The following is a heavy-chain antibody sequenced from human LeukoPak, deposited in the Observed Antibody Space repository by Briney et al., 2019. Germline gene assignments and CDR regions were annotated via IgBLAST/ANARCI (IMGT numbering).Heavy chain of an antibody. CDR2: ISYDGTNK. Sequence: PGGSLRLSCAASGFTFRTYWMHWVRQAPGKGLEWVAAISYDGTNKNYADSVKGRFTISRDNSKNTLHLQMNSLRVEDKAIYYCARDPFSYGAPYYFDYWGQGTLVTVSS. J-gene: IGHJ4*02. V-gene: IGHV3-30-3*01. D-gene: IGHD5-18*01. CDR1: GFTFRTYW. CDR3: ARDPFSYGAPYYFDY.